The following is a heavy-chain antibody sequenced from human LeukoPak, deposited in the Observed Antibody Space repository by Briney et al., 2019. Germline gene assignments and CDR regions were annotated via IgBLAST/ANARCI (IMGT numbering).Heavy chain of an antibody. V-gene: IGHV4-34*01. CDR2: INHSGNT. J-gene: IGHJ5*02. CDR3: ARAVHVTPNWFDP. Sequence: PSETLSLTCAVYGGSFSGNYWSWIRQPPGKGLEWIGEINHSGNTNFNSSLKSRVTISVDTSKNQFSLNLTSVTAADTAVYYCARAVHVTPNWFDPWGQGTPVIVS. CDR1: GGSFSGNY. D-gene: IGHD2-21*02.